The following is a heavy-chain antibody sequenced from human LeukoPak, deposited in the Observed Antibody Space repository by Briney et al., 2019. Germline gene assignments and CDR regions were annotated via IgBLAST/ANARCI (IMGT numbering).Heavy chain of an antibody. CDR3: ARDRRYDDSSGYLDY. J-gene: IGHJ4*02. V-gene: IGHV1-69*04. CDR2: IIPILGIA. Sequence: SVKVSCKASGGTFSSYAISWVRQAPGQVLEWMGRIIPILGIANYAQKFQGRVTITADKSTSTAYMELSSLRSEDTAVYYCARDRRYDDSSGYLDYWGQGTLVTVSS. D-gene: IGHD3-22*01. CDR1: GGTFSSYA.